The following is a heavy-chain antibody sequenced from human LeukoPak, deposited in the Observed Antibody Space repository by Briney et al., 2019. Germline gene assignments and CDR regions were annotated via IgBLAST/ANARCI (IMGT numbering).Heavy chain of an antibody. V-gene: IGHV4-4*02. Sequence: SRTLSLTCAVSGGSISISNSNWWSWVRQPPGKGLESTGEIYHSGSTNYNPSLKSRVTIAVDTSKNQFSLKLTSVTAADTAVFYCARSYGSGTQSWFFDLWGRGTLVTVSS. J-gene: IGHJ2*01. CDR3: ARSYGSGTQSWFFDL. CDR2: IYHSGST. D-gene: IGHD3-10*01. CDR1: GGSISISNSNW.